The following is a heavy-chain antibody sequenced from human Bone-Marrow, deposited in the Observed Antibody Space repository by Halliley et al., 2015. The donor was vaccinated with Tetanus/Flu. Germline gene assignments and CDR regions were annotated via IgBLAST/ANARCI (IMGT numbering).Heavy chain of an antibody. J-gene: IGHJ4*02. Sequence: TLSLTCAVYGGSFSGYYWSWIRQPPGKGLEWIGEISHSGSTNYNPSLKSRVTMSVDTSKNQFSLKLSSVTAADTAVYYCARIRGVSGTRGPSTVYWGPGTLVTVPS. CDR3: ARIRGVSGTRGPSTVY. CDR2: ISHSGST. V-gene: IGHV4-34*01. D-gene: IGHD6-19*01. CDR1: GGSFSGYY.